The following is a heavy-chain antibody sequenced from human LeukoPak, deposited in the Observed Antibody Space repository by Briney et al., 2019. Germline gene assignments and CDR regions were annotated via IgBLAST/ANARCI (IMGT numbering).Heavy chain of an antibody. V-gene: IGHV3-30-3*01. D-gene: IGHD6-13*01. Sequence: TGGSLRLSCAASGFTFSSYAMHWVRQAPGKGLXXXXYISYDGSTKNYADSVKGRFTISRDTSENTLYLQMNSLRPEDTAVYYCARETGYGSSWPLHYWGQGTLVTDSS. CDR3: ARETGYGSSWPLHY. CDR2: ISYDGSTK. J-gene: IGHJ4*02. CDR1: GFTFSSYA.